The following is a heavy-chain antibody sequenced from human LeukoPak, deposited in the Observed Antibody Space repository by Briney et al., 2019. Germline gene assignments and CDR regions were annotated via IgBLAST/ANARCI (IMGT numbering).Heavy chain of an antibody. CDR1: GYTFTGYY. D-gene: IGHD6-19*01. Sequence: ASVKVSCKASGYTFTGYYMHWVRQAPGQGLEWMGWINPNSGGTNYAQKFQGRVTMTRDTSISTAYMELSRLRSDDTAVYYCARTLPYSSGWYVSADYWGQGTLVTVSS. V-gene: IGHV1-2*02. J-gene: IGHJ4*02. CDR2: INPNSGGT. CDR3: ARTLPYSSGWYVSADY.